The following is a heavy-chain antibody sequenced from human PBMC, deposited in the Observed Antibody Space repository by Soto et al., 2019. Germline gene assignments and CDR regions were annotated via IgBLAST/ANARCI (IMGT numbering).Heavy chain of an antibody. J-gene: IGHJ4*02. Sequence: PSDTLSLTCTVSGGSISSSSYYWGWIRQPPGKGLEWIGSIYYSGSTYYNPSLKSRVTISVDTSKNQFSLKLSSVTAADTAVYYCASPYYYDSSGYYDYWGQGTMVTVSS. V-gene: IGHV4-39*01. CDR3: ASPYYYDSSGYYDY. CDR2: IYYSGST. D-gene: IGHD3-22*01. CDR1: GGSISSSSYY.